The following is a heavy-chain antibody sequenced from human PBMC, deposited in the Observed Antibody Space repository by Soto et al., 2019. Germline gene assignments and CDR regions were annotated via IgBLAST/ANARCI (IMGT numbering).Heavy chain of an antibody. CDR2: MNPNSGNT. Sequence: QVQLVQSGAEVKTPGASVKVSCKAPGYTFAAYVIKWWRQALGQGLEWMVWMNPNSGNTGYAQKFQGRLTMTRDTALSVAHMELSSLRNEDAAVYYCARSDGYNFNWLDSWGQGTLVTVSA. D-gene: IGHD2-21*01. CDR3: ARSDGYNFNWLDS. J-gene: IGHJ5*01. V-gene: IGHV1-8*01. CDR1: GYTFAAYV.